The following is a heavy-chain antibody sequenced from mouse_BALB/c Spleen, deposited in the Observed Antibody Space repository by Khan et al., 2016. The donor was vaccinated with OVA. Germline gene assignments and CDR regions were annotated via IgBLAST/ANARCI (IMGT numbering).Heavy chain of an antibody. D-gene: IGHD2-14*01. Sequence: QVQLQQSGAELMKPGASVKISCKATGYTFSSYWIEWVKQRPGHGLEWIGEILPGSGSTNYNEKFKGKATFTADTSSNTAYMQLSSLTSEDSAVXFCARGAYYWLEGVDYLGQGTSVTVSS. CDR3: ARGAYYWLEGVDY. CDR1: GYTFSSYW. V-gene: IGHV1-9*01. CDR2: ILPGSGST. J-gene: IGHJ4*01.